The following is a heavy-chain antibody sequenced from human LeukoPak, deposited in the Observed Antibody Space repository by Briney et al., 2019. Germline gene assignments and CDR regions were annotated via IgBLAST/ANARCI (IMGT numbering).Heavy chain of an antibody. Sequence: TSETLSLTCTLSDGSISTYFWSWVRQIPGKGLEWIGYIYYTGQTSYNPSFQSRVTMSVDTSKDQFSLRLTSVTVADTAVYYCARTILWFGDDYYFHYTDVWGRGTTVIVSS. V-gene: IGHV4-59*08. J-gene: IGHJ6*03. CDR1: DGSISTYF. CDR2: IYYTGQT. D-gene: IGHD3-10*01. CDR3: ARTILWFGDDYYFHYTDV.